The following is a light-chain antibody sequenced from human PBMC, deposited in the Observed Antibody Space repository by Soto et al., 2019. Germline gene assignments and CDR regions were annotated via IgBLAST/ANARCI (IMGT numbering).Light chain of an antibody. CDR2: DAS. CDR1: QSVSSY. J-gene: IGKJ1*01. Sequence: EIVLTQSPATLSLSPGERATLSCRASQSVSSYLAWYQQKPGQAPRLLIYDASNRATDIPARFSGSGSGTDFPITISSLEPEDLAVYYCLQRSSWPCTFGQGTKVEIK. CDR3: LQRSSWPCT. V-gene: IGKV3-11*01.